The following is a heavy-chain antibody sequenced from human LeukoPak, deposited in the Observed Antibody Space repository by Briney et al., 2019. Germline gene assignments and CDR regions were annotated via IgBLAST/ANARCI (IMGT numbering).Heavy chain of an antibody. CDR1: GDSVSSNSAA. V-gene: IGHV6-1*01. J-gene: IGHJ4*02. CDR2: TYYRAKWYN. Sequence: SQTLSLTCAISGDSVSSNSAAWNWIRQSPWRGLEWLGRTYYRAKWYNDDAASLKSLVTFTPDASENQFSLQLNSLTPADTAVFYCARGQYPPPYHYDWSAYYGFDYWGQGTLVTVSS. D-gene: IGHD3-22*01. CDR3: ARGQYPPPYHYDWSAYYGFDY.